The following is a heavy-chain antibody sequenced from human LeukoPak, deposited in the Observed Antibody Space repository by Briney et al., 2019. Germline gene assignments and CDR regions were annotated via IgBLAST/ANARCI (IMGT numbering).Heavy chain of an antibody. Sequence: GGSLRLSCAASGFTFSSFEMDWVRQAPGKGLEWVSSISSSSSYIYYADSVKGRFTISRDNAKNSLYLQMNSLRAEDTAVYYCARAKIVVVVAATRYFDYWGQGTLVTVSS. D-gene: IGHD2-15*01. CDR2: ISSSSSYI. J-gene: IGHJ4*02. CDR3: ARAKIVVVVAATRYFDY. V-gene: IGHV3-21*01. CDR1: GFTFSSFE.